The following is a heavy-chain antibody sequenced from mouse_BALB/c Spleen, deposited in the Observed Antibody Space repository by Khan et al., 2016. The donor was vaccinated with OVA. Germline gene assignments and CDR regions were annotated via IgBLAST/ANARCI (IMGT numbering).Heavy chain of an antibody. V-gene: IGHV1S136*01. J-gene: IGHJ3*01. CDR2: INPHNDGT. CDR3: ARWASNGDCSFAY. Sequence: EVQLQESGPELVKPGASVKMSCKASGYTFTNYVTHWVKQKPGQGPEWIGYINPHNDGTRFHEKFKGKATLTSDKSFSTAYMELSSLTSEDSAVYSCARWASNGDCSFAYWGQGTLVTVSA. D-gene: IGHD4-1*01. CDR1: GYTFTNYV.